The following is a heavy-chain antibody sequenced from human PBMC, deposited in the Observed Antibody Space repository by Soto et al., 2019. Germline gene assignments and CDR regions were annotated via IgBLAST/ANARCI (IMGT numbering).Heavy chain of an antibody. CDR1: GFTFSSYA. D-gene: IGHD3-9*01. V-gene: IGHV3-23*01. CDR3: ANSAELRYFDWLLYVPYYFDY. J-gene: IGHJ4*02. CDR2: ISGSGGST. Sequence: PGGSLRLSCAASGFTFSSYAMSWVRQAPGKGLEWVSAISGSGGSTYYADSVKGRFTISRDNSKNTLYLQMNSLRAEDTAVYYCANSAELRYFDWLLYVPYYFDYWGQGTLVTVSS.